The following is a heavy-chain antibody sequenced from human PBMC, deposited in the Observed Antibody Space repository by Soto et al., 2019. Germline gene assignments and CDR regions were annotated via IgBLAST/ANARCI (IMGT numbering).Heavy chain of an antibody. CDR1: GYTFTGYY. CDR2: INPNSGGT. Sequence: QVQLVQSGAEVKKPGASVKVSCKASGYTFTGYYMHWVRQAPGQGLEWMGWINPNSGGTNYAQEFQGWVTMTRDTSNRTANMGLSRLRSDDTAVYYCAGGGVAIVLVPAAVKYGMDVWGQGTTGTVSS. CDR3: AGGGVAIVLVPAAVKYGMDV. V-gene: IGHV1-2*04. J-gene: IGHJ6*02. D-gene: IGHD2-2*03.